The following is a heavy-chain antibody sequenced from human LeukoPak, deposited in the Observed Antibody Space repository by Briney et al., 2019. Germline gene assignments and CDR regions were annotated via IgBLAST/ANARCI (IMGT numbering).Heavy chain of an antibody. CDR1: GGSISSYY. CDR3: ARAHGWYSIYFDF. CDR2: IYYSGTT. V-gene: IGHV4-59*01. D-gene: IGHD6-19*01. J-gene: IGHJ4*02. Sequence: SETLSHTCTVSGGSISSYYWSWIRQPPGKGLEWIGYIYYSGTTNYNPSLKSRVTISVDTSKNQFSLKLRSVTAADTAVYYCARAHGWYSIYFDFWGQGTLVTVSS.